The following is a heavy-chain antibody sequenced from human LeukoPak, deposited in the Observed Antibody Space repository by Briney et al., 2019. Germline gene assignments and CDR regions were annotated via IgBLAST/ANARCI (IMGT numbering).Heavy chain of an antibody. CDR3: ARASRSGSPPQ. V-gene: IGHV3-48*01. CDR1: GFTFSSYS. CDR2: IRSSSNAV. Sequence: GGSLRLSCAASGFTFSSYSLSWDRQAPGKGLEWVSYIRSSSNAVYYADSVKGRFTISRDDVKNSLYLQMNSLRAEDTAVYYCARASRSGSPPQWGQGTLVTVSS. J-gene: IGHJ4*02. D-gene: IGHD2-15*01.